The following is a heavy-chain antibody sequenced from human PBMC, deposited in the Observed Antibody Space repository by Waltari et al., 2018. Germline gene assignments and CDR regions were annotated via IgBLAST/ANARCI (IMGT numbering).Heavy chain of an antibody. Sequence: QVQLVESGGGVVQPGMSLRLSCAASGFSLGSFGMHWVRPDPGKGLEWVALIFFGGGDTFYADSVRGRFTISRDNSKNTLYLDINSLRLDDTAIYYCAKDAFGNTYLDHWGQGTLVTVSS. J-gene: IGHJ4*02. D-gene: IGHD3-10*01. V-gene: IGHV3-30*19. CDR1: GFSLGSFG. CDR2: IFFGGGDT. CDR3: AKDAFGNTYLDH.